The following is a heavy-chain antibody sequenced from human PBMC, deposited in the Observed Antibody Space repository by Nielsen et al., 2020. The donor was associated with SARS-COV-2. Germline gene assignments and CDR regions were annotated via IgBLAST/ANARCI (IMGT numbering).Heavy chain of an antibody. CDR2: ISSSSSYI. CDR1: GFTFSSYS. Sequence: GESLKISCAASGFTFSSYSMNWVRQAPGKGLEWVSSISSSSSYIYYADSVKGRSTISRDNAKNSLYLQMNSLRAEDTAVYYCARGDDDYDYVWGSYWWINWGQGTLVTVSS. V-gene: IGHV3-21*04. CDR3: ARGDDDYDYVWGSYWWIN. J-gene: IGHJ4*02. D-gene: IGHD3-16*01.